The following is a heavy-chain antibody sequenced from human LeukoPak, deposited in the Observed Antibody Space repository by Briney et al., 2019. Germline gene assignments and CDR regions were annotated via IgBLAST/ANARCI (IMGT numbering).Heavy chain of an antibody. D-gene: IGHD6-13*01. V-gene: IGHV1-69*06. J-gene: IGHJ5*02. CDR2: IIPIFGTA. CDR1: GYTFTSYY. Sequence: GASVKVSCKASGYTFTSYYMHWVRQAPGQGLEWMGGIIPIFGTANYAQKFQGRVTITADKSTSTAYMELSSLRSEDTAVYYCARCSGCSSRGNWFDPWGQGTLVTVSS. CDR3: ARCSGCSSRGNWFDP.